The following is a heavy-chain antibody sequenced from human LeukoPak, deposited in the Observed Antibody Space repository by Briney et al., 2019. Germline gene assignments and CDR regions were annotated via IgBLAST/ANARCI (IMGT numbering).Heavy chain of an antibody. CDR1: GFTFNNYA. D-gene: IGHD3-3*01. CDR3: AKDLYYDFWSGYYYFDY. V-gene: IGHV3-23*01. CDR2: ITGSGGDT. Sequence: GGSLRLSCAASGFTFNNYAMNWVRQAPGKGLEWLSTITGSGGDTYSADSVKGRLTISRDNSKNTLYLQMNSLRAEDTAVYYCAKDLYYDFWSGYYYFDYWGQGTLVTVSS. J-gene: IGHJ4*02.